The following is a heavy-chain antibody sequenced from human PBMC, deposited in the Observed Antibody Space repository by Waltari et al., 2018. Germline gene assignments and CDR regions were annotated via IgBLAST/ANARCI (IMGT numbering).Heavy chain of an antibody. V-gene: IGHV3-30*02. CDR2: IWFDGSDK. Sequence: QVNLVESGGGVVQPGGSLRLSCATSGFTFSNFGVHWVRQGPGKGRGWVALIWFDGSDKFYADSVRGRFTISRDNSARTLYLDMDSLRLDDTAMYYCAKDAFGNTYLDFWGQGTLVTVSS. CDR1: GFTFSNFG. D-gene: IGHD2-2*02. J-gene: IGHJ4*02. CDR3: AKDAFGNTYLDF.